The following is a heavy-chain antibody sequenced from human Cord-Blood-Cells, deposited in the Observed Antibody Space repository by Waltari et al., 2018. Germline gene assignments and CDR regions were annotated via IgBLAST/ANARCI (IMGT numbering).Heavy chain of an antibody. CDR3: ARDGVDLVVTAIDY. CDR2: IYYSGRT. V-gene: IGHV4-39*07. Sequence: QLQLQESGPGLVKPSETLSLTCTVSGGAINSSSYYWGWIRQPPGKGLEWIGSIYYSGRTYYHPSRRCLVTMSVDTSKTLFSLQLSSVPAADTAVYYCARDGVDLVVTAIDYLGQGTLVTVSS. CDR1: GGAINSSSYY. J-gene: IGHJ4*02. D-gene: IGHD2-21*02.